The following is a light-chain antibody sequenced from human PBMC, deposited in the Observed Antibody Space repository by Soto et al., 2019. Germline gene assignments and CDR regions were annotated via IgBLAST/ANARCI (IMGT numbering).Light chain of an antibody. Sequence: EIVLTQSPGTLSLSPGERATLSCRARQSVSSSYLAWYQQKPGQAPRLLIYGASSRATGIPDRFSGSGSGTDFTLTISRLEPEDFAVDYCQQYCSSPPVTFGGGTKVEIK. V-gene: IGKV3-20*01. CDR1: QSVSSSY. J-gene: IGKJ4*01. CDR2: GAS. CDR3: QQYCSSPPVT.